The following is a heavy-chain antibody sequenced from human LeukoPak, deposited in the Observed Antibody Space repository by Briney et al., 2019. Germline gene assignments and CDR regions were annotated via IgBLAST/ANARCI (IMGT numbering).Heavy chain of an antibody. Sequence: PGGSLRLSCAASGFTFSDYYMNWLRQAPGRGLEWVSYISNGGSAKYYADSVKGRFTISRDNAKNSVYLEMNSLRAEDTAVYYCASDSSGYFGPWRQGTLVTVSS. CDR1: GFTFSDYY. V-gene: IGHV3-11*01. CDR3: ASDSSGYFGP. CDR2: ISNGGSAK. D-gene: IGHD3-22*01. J-gene: IGHJ5*02.